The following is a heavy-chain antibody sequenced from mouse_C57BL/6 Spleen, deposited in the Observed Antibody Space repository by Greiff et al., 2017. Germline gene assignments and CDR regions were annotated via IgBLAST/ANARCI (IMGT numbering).Heavy chain of an antibody. D-gene: IGHD1-1*01. CDR1: GYTFTDYY. CDR2: IGPGSGSH. Sequence: QVQLQQSGAELVKPGASVKISCKASGYTFTDYYINWVKQRPGQGLEWIGKIGPGSGSHYYNEKFKGKATMTADKTSSTAYMQGSSLTSEDSAVYFCARCYYCGSSYWYFDVWGTGTTVTVSS. CDR3: ARCYYCGSSYWYFDV. J-gene: IGHJ1*03. V-gene: IGHV1-77*01.